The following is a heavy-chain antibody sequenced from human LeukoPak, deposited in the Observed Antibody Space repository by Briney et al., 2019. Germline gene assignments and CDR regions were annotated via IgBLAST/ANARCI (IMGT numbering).Heavy chain of an antibody. CDR2: ISAYNGNT. Sequence: ASVKVSCKASGYTFTSYGISWVRQAPGQGLEWMGWISAYNGNTNYAQKLQGRVTMTTDTSTSTAYMELRSLRSDDTAVYYCARSRQPKYSGSYPGSDYRGQGTLVTVSS. CDR1: GYTFTSYG. V-gene: IGHV1-18*01. D-gene: IGHD1-26*01. CDR3: ARSRQPKYSGSYPGSDY. J-gene: IGHJ4*02.